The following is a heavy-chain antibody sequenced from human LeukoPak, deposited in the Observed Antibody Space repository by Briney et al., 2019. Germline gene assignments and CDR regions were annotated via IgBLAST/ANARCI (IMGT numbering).Heavy chain of an antibody. D-gene: IGHD2-15*01. CDR2: ISGSGASI. J-gene: IGHJ4*02. CDR1: GFTFSSSA. Sequence: GRSLRLSCPASGFTFSSSAMSWVRQLPGKGLEWVSVISGSGASIYYTDSVKGRFTISRDISKSTLYLQMNSLRAEDTALYYCAKVSGGSCYGPIDSWGQGTLVTVSS. V-gene: IGHV3-23*01. CDR3: AKVSGGSCYGPIDS.